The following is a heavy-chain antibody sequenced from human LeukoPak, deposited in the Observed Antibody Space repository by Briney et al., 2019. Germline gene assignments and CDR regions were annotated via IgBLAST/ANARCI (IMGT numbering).Heavy chain of an antibody. CDR1: GFTFDDYG. V-gene: IGHV3-20*04. Sequence: GGSLRLSCAASGFTFDDYGMSWVRQAPGKGLEWVSGINWNGGSTGYADSVKGRFTISRDNAKNSLYLQMNSLRAEDTALYYCARDGIYSTSWYSPSDYWGQGTLVTVSS. D-gene: IGHD6-13*01. J-gene: IGHJ4*02. CDR3: ARDGIYSTSWYSPSDY. CDR2: INWNGGST.